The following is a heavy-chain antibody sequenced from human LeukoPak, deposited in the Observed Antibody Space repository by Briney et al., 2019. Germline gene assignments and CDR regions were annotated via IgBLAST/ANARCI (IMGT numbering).Heavy chain of an antibody. CDR1: GFTFSDYY. CDR2: ISKSGGDT. D-gene: IGHD1-26*01. CDR3: ARVRQSGSPLDY. J-gene: IGHJ4*02. V-gene: IGHV3-11*05. Sequence: PGGSLRLSCAASGFTFSDYYMIWIRQAPGKGLEWVSYISKSGGDTKYADSVKGRFTISRDNAKNSLYLQMNSLRADDTAIYYCARVRQSGSPLDYWGQGTLVTVPS.